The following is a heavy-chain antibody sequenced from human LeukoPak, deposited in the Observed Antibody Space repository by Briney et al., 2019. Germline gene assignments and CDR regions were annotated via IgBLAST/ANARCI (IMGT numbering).Heavy chain of an antibody. Sequence: GGSLRLSCAASGFTFSSYGMHWVRQAPGKGLEWVAFIRFDGSNKYYADSVKGRFTISRDNSKNTLYLPMNGLRAEDTAVYYCAKGNCGGDCYTYYYFYMDVWGKGTTVTVSS. CDR3: AKGNCGGDCYTYYYFYMDV. D-gene: IGHD2-21*02. J-gene: IGHJ6*03. CDR1: GFTFSSYG. V-gene: IGHV3-30*02. CDR2: IRFDGSNK.